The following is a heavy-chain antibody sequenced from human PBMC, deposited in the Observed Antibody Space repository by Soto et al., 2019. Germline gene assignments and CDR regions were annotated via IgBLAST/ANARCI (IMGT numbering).Heavy chain of an antibody. CDR1: GFTFSSYG. CDR2: ISYDGSNK. Sequence: GGSLRLSCAASGFTFSSYGMHWVRQAPGKGLEWVAVISYDGSNKYYADSVKGRFTISRDNSKNTLYLQMNSLRAEDTAVYYCAKDPDFWGQGTLVTVSS. CDR3: AKDPDF. V-gene: IGHV3-30*18. D-gene: IGHD3-3*01. J-gene: IGHJ4*02.